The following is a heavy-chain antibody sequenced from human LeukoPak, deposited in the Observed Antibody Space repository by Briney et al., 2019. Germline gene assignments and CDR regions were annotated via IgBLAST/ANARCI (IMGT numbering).Heavy chain of an antibody. Sequence: GGSLRLSCAASGFMFDTYAMHWVRQAPGKGLEWVAVISYDGSNDYYADSVKGRFTISRDNSENTLHLQMSSLRAEDTAVYYCARDNWGFDYWGQGTLVTVSS. CDR1: GFMFDTYA. D-gene: IGHD7-27*01. CDR2: ISYDGSND. J-gene: IGHJ4*02. V-gene: IGHV3-30-3*01. CDR3: ARDNWGFDY.